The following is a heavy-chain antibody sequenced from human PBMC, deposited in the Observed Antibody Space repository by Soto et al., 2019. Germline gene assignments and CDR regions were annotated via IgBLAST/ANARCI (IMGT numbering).Heavy chain of an antibody. CDR1: GFTFGDYA. Sequence: GGSLRLSXTASGFTFGDYAMSWFRQAPGKGLEWVGFIRSKAYGGTTEYAASVKGRFTISRDDSKSIAYLQMNSLKTEDTAVYYCTREGQWLVLFDYWGQGTLVTVSS. CDR2: IRSKAYGGTT. CDR3: TREGQWLVLFDY. V-gene: IGHV3-49*03. D-gene: IGHD6-19*01. J-gene: IGHJ4*02.